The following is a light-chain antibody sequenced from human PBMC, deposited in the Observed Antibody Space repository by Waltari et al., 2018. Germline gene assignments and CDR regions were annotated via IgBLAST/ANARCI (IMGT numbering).Light chain of an antibody. J-gene: IGLJ3*02. Sequence: QSALTQPASVSGSPGQSITISCTGTNSDVGGYKYVPWYQQHPGKAPQLMIYDVSYRPSGVSNRFSGSKSGNTASLTISGLQGEDEADYYCSSFTSTSTLVFGGGTKVTVL. V-gene: IGLV2-14*01. CDR3: SSFTSTSTLV. CDR1: NSDVGGYKY. CDR2: DVS.